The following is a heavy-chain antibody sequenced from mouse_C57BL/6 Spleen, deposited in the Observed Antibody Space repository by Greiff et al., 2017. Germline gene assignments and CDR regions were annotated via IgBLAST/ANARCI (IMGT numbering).Heavy chain of an antibody. CDR3: ERYDYDYYAMDY. Sequence: VQLQQSGPELVKPGASVKISCKASGYTFTDYYMNWVKQSHGKSLEWIGDINPNNGGTSYNQKFKGKATLTVDKSSSTAYMELRSLTSEDSAVYYCERYDYDYYAMDYWGQGTSVTVSS. CDR1: GYTFTDYY. J-gene: IGHJ4*01. CDR2: INPNNGGT. V-gene: IGHV1-26*01. D-gene: IGHD2-4*01.